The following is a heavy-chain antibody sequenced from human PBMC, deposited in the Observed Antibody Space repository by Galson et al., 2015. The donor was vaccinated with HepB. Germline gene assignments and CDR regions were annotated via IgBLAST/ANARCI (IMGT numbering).Heavy chain of an antibody. V-gene: IGHV5-51*01. Sequence: QSGAEVKKPGESLKISCKGSGYSFATYWIGWVRQMPGKGLEWMGIIYPDDSDTRYSPSFQGQVTISADKSISTAYLQWSSLKASDTAMYYCARRPGYSSGWQWFDPWGQGTLVTVS. J-gene: IGHJ5*02. CDR1: GYSFATYW. D-gene: IGHD6-19*01. CDR3: ARRPGYSSGWQWFDP. CDR2: IYPDDSDT.